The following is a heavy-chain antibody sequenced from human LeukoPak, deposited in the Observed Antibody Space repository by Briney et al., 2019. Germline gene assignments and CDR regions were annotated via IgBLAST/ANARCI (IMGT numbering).Heavy chain of an antibody. CDR2: ISGSGANT. J-gene: IGHJ4*02. V-gene: IGHV3-23*01. D-gene: IGHD2-21*01. CDR3: ATEKGDSPDY. CDR1: GFTFSNYA. Sequence: GGSLRLSCAASGFTFSNYAMSWVRQAPGKGLEWVSGISGSGANTYHADSVKGRFTISRDNSKNALYVQMNSLRAEDTAVYYCATEKGDSPDYWGQGTLVTVSS.